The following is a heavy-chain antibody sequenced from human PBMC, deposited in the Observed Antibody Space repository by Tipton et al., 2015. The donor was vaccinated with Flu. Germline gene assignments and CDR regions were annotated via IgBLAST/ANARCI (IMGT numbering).Heavy chain of an antibody. CDR3: ARGGAGITMVRGATYYYYYMDV. V-gene: IGHV4-4*07. CDR1: GGSLSSFY. J-gene: IGHJ6*03. D-gene: IGHD3-10*01. Sequence: TLSLTCTVSGGSLSSFYWSWIRQPAGKGLEWIGRIYTRGSTNYNPSLKSRVTMSVDTSKNQFSPKLSSVTAADTAVYCCARGGAGITMVRGATYYYYYMDVWGKGTTVTVSS. CDR2: IYTRGST.